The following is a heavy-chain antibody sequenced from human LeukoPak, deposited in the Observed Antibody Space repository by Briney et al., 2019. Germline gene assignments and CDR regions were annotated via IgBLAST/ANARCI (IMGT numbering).Heavy chain of an antibody. J-gene: IGHJ4*02. Sequence: PGRSLRLSCAASGFTFSNHGMHWVRQAPGKGPEWVALIWYDGSNKYYVDSVKGRFTISRDNAKNSLYLQMNSLRVEDTAVYYCAREGRYYDSSGFWGQGTLVTVSS. D-gene: IGHD3-22*01. CDR2: IWYDGSNK. CDR3: AREGRYYDSSGF. V-gene: IGHV3-33*01. CDR1: GFTFSNHG.